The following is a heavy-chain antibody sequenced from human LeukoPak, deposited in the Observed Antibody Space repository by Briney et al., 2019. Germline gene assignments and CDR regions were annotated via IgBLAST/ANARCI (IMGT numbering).Heavy chain of an antibody. CDR1: GFTFSSYD. CDR2: IGTAGDT. Sequence: GGSLRLSCAASGFTFSSYDMHWVRQATGKGLEWVSAIGTAGDTYYPGSVKGRFTISRENAKNSLYLQMNSLRAGDTAVYYCARGGSGWSLGYYYGMDAWGQGTTVTVSS. V-gene: IGHV3-13*01. CDR3: ARGGSGWSLGYYYGMDA. J-gene: IGHJ6*02. D-gene: IGHD6-19*01.